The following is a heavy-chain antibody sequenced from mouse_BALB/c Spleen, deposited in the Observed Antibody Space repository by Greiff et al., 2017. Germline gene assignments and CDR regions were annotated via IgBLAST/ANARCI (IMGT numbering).Heavy chain of an antibody. V-gene: IGHV5-17*02. CDR1: GFTFSSYA. J-gene: IGHJ4*01. CDR3: AREGAYDYDYAMDY. D-gene: IGHD2-4*01. CDR2: ISSGSSTI. Sequence: EVMLVESGGGLVKPGGSLKLSCAASGFTFSSYAMSWVRQTPEKRLEWVAYISSGSSTIYYADTVKGRFTISRDNPKNTLFLQMTSLRSEDTAMYYCAREGAYDYDYAMDYWGQGTSVTVSS.